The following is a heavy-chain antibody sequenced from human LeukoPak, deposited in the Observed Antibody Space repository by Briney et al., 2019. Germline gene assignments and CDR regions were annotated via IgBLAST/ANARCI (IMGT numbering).Heavy chain of an antibody. CDR2: IYYSGST. D-gene: IGHD2-2*02. Sequence: KPSETLSLTCTVSGGSISSSSYYWGWIRQPPGKGLVLIGSIYYSGSTYYNPSLKSRVTISVDTSKNQFSLKLSSVTAADTSVYYCARKAEDVVVPDAIGDYWGQGNLVTVSS. J-gene: IGHJ4*02. CDR3: ARKAEDVVVPDAIGDY. V-gene: IGHV4-39*01. CDR1: GGSISSSSYY.